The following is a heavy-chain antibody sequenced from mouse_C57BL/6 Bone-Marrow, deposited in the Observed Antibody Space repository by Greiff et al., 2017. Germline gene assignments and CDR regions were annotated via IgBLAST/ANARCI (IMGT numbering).Heavy chain of an antibody. D-gene: IGHD2-12*01. CDR2: IDPSDSYT. J-gene: IGHJ3*01. CDR3: AGEGYDSKSWFAY. Sequence: QVQLQQPGAELVMPGASVKLSCKASGYTFTSYWMHWVKQRPGQGLEWIGEIDPSDSYTNYNQKFKGKSTLTVDKSSSTAYMQLSSLTSEDSAVYYCAGEGYDSKSWFAYWGQGTLVTVSA. V-gene: IGHV1-69*01. CDR1: GYTFTSYW.